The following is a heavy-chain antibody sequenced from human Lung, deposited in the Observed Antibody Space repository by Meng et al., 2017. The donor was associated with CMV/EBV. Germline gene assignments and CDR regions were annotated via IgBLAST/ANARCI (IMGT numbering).Heavy chain of an antibody. CDR1: GDSFSSGDYS. CDR2: IFRTGTT. J-gene: IGHJ4*02. D-gene: IGHD2-21*01. Sequence: CAVSGDSFSSGDYSWRWIRQPPGKGLEWIGYIFRTGTTYYNPSLKSRVTLSVDRSNNQFYLKLTAVTAADTAIYYCARFEGPGEGVDYWGQGTLVTVSS. CDR3: ARFEGPGEGVDY. V-gene: IGHV4-30-2*01.